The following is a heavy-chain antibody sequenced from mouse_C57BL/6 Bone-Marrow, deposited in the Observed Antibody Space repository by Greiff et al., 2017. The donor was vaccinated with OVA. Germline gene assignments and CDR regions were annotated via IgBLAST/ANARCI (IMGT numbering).Heavy chain of an antibody. Sequence: VQLKESVAELVRPGASVKLSCTASGFNITNNYMHWVKQRPEQGLEWIGRIDPANGNTKYAPKFQGKATITADTSSTTAYLQLSCLTSEDTAIYYCASCYSIWFAYWGQGTLVTVSA. CDR2: IDPANGNT. J-gene: IGHJ3*01. D-gene: IGHD2-12*01. CDR3: ASCYSIWFAY. CDR1: GFNITNNY. V-gene: IGHV14-3*01.